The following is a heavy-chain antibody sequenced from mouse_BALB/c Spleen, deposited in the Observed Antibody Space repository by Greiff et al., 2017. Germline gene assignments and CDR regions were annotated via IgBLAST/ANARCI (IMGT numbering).Heavy chain of an antibody. CDR2: IYPGSGST. V-gene: IGHV1S22*01. Sequence: LQQPGSELVRPGASVKLSCKASGYTFTSYWMHWVKQRPGQGLEWIGNIYPGSGSTNYDEKFKSKATLTVDTSSSTAYMQLSSLTSEDSAVYYCTRGRGYDGFDYWGQGTTLTVSS. D-gene: IGHD2-2*01. J-gene: IGHJ2*01. CDR3: TRGRGYDGFDY. CDR1: GYTFTSYW.